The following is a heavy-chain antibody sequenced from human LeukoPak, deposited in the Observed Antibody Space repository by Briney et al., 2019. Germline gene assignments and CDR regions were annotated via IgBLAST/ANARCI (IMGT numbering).Heavy chain of an antibody. CDR2: INPNSGGT. J-gene: IGHJ5*02. D-gene: IGHD2-2*01. CDR1: GYTFTGYY. CDR3: ASKGYCSSTSCYGFDP. Sequence: ASLKVSCKASGYTFTGYYMHWVRQAPGQGLEWKGWINPNSGGTNYAQKFQGRVTMTRDTSISTAYMELSRLRSDDTAVYYCASKGYCSSTSCYGFDPWGQGTLVTVSS. V-gene: IGHV1-2*02.